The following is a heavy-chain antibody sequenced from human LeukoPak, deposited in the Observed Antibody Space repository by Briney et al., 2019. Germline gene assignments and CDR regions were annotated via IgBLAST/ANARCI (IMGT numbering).Heavy chain of an antibody. CDR1: GYTFTSYG. D-gene: IGHD6-13*01. Sequence: RASVKVSCKASGYTFTSYGISWVRQAPGQGLEWMGWISAYNGNTNYAQKLQGRLTMTTDTSTSTAYMELRSLRSDDTAVYYCARDSGIAAAGTELDYWGQGTLVTVSS. CDR3: ARDSGIAAAGTELDY. V-gene: IGHV1-18*01. CDR2: ISAYNGNT. J-gene: IGHJ4*02.